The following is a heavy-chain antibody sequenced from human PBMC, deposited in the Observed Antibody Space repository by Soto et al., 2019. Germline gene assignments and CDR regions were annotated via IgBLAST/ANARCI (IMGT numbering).Heavy chain of an antibody. CDR1: GFTFSSYA. J-gene: IGHJ6*02. Sequence: PGGSLRLSCAASGFTFSSYAMSWVRQAPGKGLEWVSAISGSGGSTYYADSVKGRFTISRDNSKNTLYLQMNSLRAEDTAVYYCANSLLWFGELLPLGVWEVPRNGMDVWGQGTTVTVSS. D-gene: IGHD3-10*01. CDR3: ANSLLWFGELLPLGVWEVPRNGMDV. V-gene: IGHV3-23*01. CDR2: ISGSGGST.